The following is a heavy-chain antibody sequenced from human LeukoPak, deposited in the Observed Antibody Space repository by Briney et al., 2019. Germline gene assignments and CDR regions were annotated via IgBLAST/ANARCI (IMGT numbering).Heavy chain of an antibody. CDR2: IYYSGST. CDR3: ARDRLGIVVVPAAVDDAFDI. J-gene: IGHJ3*02. Sequence: SETLSLTCTVSGGSISSGGYYWSWIRQHPGKGLEWIGYIYYSGSTYYNPSLKSRVTISVDTSKNQFSLKLSSVTAADTAVYYCARDRLGIVVVPAAVDDAFDIWGQGTMVTASS. V-gene: IGHV4-31*03. CDR1: GGSISSGGYY. D-gene: IGHD2-2*03.